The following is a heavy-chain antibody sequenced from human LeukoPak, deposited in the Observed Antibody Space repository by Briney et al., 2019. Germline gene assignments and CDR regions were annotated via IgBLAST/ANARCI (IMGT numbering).Heavy chain of an antibody. CDR2: ISSSSGTV. CDR3: AREIGPIDY. D-gene: IGHD2-21*01. J-gene: IGHJ4*02. CDR1: LFTLSSYS. V-gene: IGHV3-48*01. Sequence: GGSLSLSCAASLFTLSSYSMNWVGQAAGKGLEGVSYISSSSGTVYYAESVTGRFTIPQDKAKNSLDMQMSRPRGEEQAVCYCAREIGPIDYWGQGTLVTVSS.